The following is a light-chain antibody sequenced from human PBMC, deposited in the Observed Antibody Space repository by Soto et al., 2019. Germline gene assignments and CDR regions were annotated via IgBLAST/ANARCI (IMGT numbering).Light chain of an antibody. V-gene: IGKV3-15*01. J-gene: IGKJ1*01. CDR1: QSVSSN. Sequence: EIVMTQSPATLSVSPGGRATLSCRASQSVSSNLAWYQQKPVQSPRLLIYGASTRATGIPARFSGSGSGTEFTLTISSLQSEDSATYYCIQDFISPLTVGQGTTVDIK. CDR3: IQDFISPLT. CDR2: GAS.